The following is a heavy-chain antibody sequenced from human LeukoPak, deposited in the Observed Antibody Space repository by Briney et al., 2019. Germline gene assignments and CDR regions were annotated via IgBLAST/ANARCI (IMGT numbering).Heavy chain of an antibody. D-gene: IGHD4-23*01. CDR1: GYTFTDHY. CDR2: INPNSGGT. J-gene: IGHJ4*02. CDR3: ASIGGTSLEY. Sequence: ASVKVSCKASGYTFTDHYMHWVRQAPRQGLEWVGWINPNSGGTNYAQKFQGRVTMTRDTSINTAYMEVSRLRSDDTAVYYCASIGGTSLEYWGQGTLVTVSS. V-gene: IGHV1-2*02.